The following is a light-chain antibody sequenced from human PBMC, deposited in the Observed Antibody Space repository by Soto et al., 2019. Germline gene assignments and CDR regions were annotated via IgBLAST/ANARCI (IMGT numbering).Light chain of an antibody. J-gene: IGLJ1*01. CDR1: GSTFGAGSD. CDR3: CSYAGSRTYV. CDR2: DGS. Sequence: QSVLTQPPSVSGAPGQRVTISCTGSGSTFGAGSDVHWYQQVPGTAPKLMIYDGSKRPSGVSNRFSGSKSGNTASLTISGLQAEDEADYYCCSYAGSRTYVFGTGTKLTVL. V-gene: IGLV1-40*01.